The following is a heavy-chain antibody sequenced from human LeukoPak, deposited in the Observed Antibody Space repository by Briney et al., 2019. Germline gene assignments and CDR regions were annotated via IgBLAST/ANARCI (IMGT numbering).Heavy chain of an antibody. V-gene: IGHV1-2*04. CDR2: INPNSGGT. D-gene: IGHD2-8*01. CDR1: GYTFTGYY. Sequence: ASVKVSCKASGYTFTGYYMHWVRQAPGQGLEWMGWINPNSGGTNYAQKFQGWVTMTRDTSISTAYMELSRLRSDDTAVYYCARALKGVGYCTNGVCPPVHYWGQGTLVTVSS. CDR3: ARALKGVGYCTNGVCPPVHY. J-gene: IGHJ4*02.